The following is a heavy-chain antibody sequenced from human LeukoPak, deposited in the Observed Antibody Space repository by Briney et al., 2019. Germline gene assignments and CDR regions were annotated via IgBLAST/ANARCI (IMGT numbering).Heavy chain of an antibody. CDR2: ISAYNGNT. CDR3: ALYGSLNWFDP. CDR1: GYTFTSHG. D-gene: IGHD2-8*01. Sequence: ASVKVSCKASGYTFTSHGISWGRQAPGQGLEWMGWISAYNGNTNYAQKLQGRVTMTTDTSTSTAYMELRSLRSDDTAVYYCALYGSLNWFDPWGQGTLVTVSS. V-gene: IGHV1-18*01. J-gene: IGHJ5*02.